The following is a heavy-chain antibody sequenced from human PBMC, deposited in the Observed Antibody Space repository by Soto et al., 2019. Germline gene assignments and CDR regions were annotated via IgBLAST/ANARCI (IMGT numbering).Heavy chain of an antibody. D-gene: IGHD5-12*01. CDR2: ISYDGSNK. J-gene: IGHJ6*02. CDR1: GFTFSSYA. CDR3: ARAIVATITDYYYGMDV. Sequence: GGSLRLSCAASGFTFSSYAMHWVRQAPGKGLEWVAVISYDGSNKYYADSVKGRFTISRDNSKNTLYLQMNSLRAEDTAVYYCARAIVATITDYYYGMDVWGQGTTVTVSS. V-gene: IGHV3-30-3*01.